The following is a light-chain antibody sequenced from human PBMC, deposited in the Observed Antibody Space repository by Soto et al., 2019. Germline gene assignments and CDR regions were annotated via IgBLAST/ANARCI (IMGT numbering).Light chain of an antibody. CDR1: QSVSSN. CDR3: QQYNNWPPWT. V-gene: IGKV3-15*01. J-gene: IGKJ1*01. Sequence: EIVMTQSHATLSVSPGERATLSCRASQSVSSNLAWYQQKPGQAPRLLIYGASTRATGTPARFSGSGSGTEFTLTISSLQSEVFAVYYCQQYNNWPPWTFGQGTKVDIK. CDR2: GAS.